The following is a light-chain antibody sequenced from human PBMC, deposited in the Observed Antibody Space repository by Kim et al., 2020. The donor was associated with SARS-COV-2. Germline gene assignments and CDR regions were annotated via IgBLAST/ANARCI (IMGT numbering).Light chain of an antibody. CDR1: SLRSYY. J-gene: IGLJ2*01. Sequence: LGQTVRITCQGDSLRSYYASWYQQKQGQAPVLVIYGKNNRPTGIPDRFSGSSSGNTASLTITGAQAEDEADYYCNSRDSSGNHVVFGGGTQLTVL. CDR3: NSRDSSGNHVV. V-gene: IGLV3-19*01. CDR2: GKN.